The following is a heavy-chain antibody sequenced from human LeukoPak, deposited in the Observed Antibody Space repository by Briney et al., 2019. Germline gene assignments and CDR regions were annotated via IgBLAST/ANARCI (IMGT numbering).Heavy chain of an antibody. CDR3: ARDSGGYYDY. Sequence: SETLSLTCGVSGGSITNTNYWTWVRQPPGKGLEWIGEVNLQGSTNYNPSLMGRVAISVDTSENHISLQLTSVTAADTAVYYCARDSGGYYDYWGQGTLVTVSS. J-gene: IGHJ4*02. CDR1: GGSITNTNY. CDR2: VNLQGST. V-gene: IGHV4-4*02. D-gene: IGHD3-16*01.